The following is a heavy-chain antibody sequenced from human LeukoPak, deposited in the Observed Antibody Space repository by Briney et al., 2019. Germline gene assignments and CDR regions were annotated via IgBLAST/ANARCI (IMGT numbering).Heavy chain of an antibody. V-gene: IGHV3-23*01. CDR2: ISVSGNT. Sequence: GGSLRLSCAASGFTLSSYAMSWVRQGPGKGLEWVSAISVSGNTYHADSVKGRFTISRDNSKNTLYLQMNSLRPEDTAVYYCARDRKPGVLYVFGYWGQGTLVTVSS. CDR3: ARDRKPGVLYVFGY. J-gene: IGHJ4*02. D-gene: IGHD3-16*01. CDR1: GFTLSSYA.